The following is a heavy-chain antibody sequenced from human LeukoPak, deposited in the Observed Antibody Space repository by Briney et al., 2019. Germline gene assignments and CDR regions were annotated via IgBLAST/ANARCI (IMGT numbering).Heavy chain of an antibody. V-gene: IGHV3-48*03. CDR3: ARADGDYGPFDY. CDR2: ISSSGSTI. CDR1: GFTFSSYE. J-gene: IGHJ4*02. Sequence: PGGSLRLSCAASGFTFSSYEMHWVRQAPGKGLEWVSYISSSGSTIYYADSVKGRLTISRDNAKNSLYLQMNSLRAEDTAVYYCARADGDYGPFDYWGQGTLVTVSS. D-gene: IGHD4-17*01.